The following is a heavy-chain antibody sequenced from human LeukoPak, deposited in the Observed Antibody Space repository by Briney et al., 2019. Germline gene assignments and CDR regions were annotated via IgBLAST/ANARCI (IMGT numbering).Heavy chain of an antibody. CDR1: GFTFSTYA. CDR2: ISYDGPNK. J-gene: IGHJ4*02. V-gene: IGHV3-30*04. CDR3: ATQYYYGSGSYYQPPDY. D-gene: IGHD3-10*01. Sequence: PGRSLRLSCAASGFTFSTYAMHWVRQAPGKGLEWVAAISYDGPNKRYADSVKGRFTISRDNSKNTLYLQMNSLRAEDTAVYYCATQYYYGSGSYYQPPDYWGQGTLVTVSS.